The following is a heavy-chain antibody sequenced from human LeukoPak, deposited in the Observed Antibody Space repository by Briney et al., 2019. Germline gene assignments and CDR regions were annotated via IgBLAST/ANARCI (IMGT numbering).Heavy chain of an antibody. CDR1: GGSFSGYY. J-gene: IGHJ4*02. Sequence: KPSETLSLTCAVYGGSFSGYYWSWIRQPPGKGLEWIGEINHSGSTNYNPSLKSRVTISVDTSKNQFSLKLSSVTAADTAVYYCAKVATIEHYFDYWGQGTLVTVSS. D-gene: IGHD5-12*01. CDR2: INHSGST. CDR3: AKVATIEHYFDY. V-gene: IGHV4-34*01.